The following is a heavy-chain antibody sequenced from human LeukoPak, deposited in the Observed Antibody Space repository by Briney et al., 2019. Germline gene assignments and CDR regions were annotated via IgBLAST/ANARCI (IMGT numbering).Heavy chain of an antibody. CDR2: ISSSSKTI. CDR3: ARNSGANVYTYSFQY. CDR1: GFTFSSYS. D-gene: IGHD1-26*01. Sequence: PGGSLRLSCAASGFTFSSYSMNWVRQAPGKGLEWVSYISSSSKTIYYADSVKGRFTISRDNAKNSLYLQMNSLRDEDSAVYYCARNSGANVYTYSFQYWGRGTLVTVSS. V-gene: IGHV3-48*02. J-gene: IGHJ4*02.